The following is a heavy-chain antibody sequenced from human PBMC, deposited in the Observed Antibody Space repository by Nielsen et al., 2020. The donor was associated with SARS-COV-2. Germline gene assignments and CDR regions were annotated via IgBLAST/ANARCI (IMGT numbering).Heavy chain of an antibody. J-gene: IGHJ4*02. CDR3: ARDNRYYYDSSGYYNFDY. V-gene: IGHV1-69*01. Sequence: WVRQAPGQGLVWMGGIVPMFGTANYAQELQGRVTITADESTSTAYMELSSLRSEDTAVYYCARDNRYYYDSSGYYNFDYWGQGTLVTVSS. D-gene: IGHD3-22*01. CDR2: IVPMFGTA.